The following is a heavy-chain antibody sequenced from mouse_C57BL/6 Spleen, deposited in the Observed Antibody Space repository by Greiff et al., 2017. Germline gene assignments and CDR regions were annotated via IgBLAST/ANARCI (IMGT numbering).Heavy chain of an antibody. D-gene: IGHD2-4*01. J-gene: IGHJ3*01. Sequence: QVQLQQSGAELVRPGTSVKVSCKASGYAFTNYLIEWVKQRPGQGLEWIGVINPGSGGTNYNGKFKGKATLTADKSSSTAYLQLSSLTSEDSAVYFCARRGIYYDYDGCAYWGQGTLVTVSA. CDR3: ARRGIYYDYDGCAY. V-gene: IGHV1-54*01. CDR2: INPGSGGT. CDR1: GYAFTNYL.